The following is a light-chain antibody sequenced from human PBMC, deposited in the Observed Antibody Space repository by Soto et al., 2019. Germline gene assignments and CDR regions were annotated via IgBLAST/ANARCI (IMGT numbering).Light chain of an antibody. CDR2: EAS. Sequence: DIQMTQSPSSLSASVGDRVTITCRASQTSATYINWYQQKSGSAPRLLIYEASCLQSGVPSRLSGNGSGTHFVLTITNLPPEASATYFCQQSYTNPQTFGQGTKVDTK. CDR3: QQSYTNPQT. V-gene: IGKV1-39*01. J-gene: IGKJ1*01. CDR1: QTSATY.